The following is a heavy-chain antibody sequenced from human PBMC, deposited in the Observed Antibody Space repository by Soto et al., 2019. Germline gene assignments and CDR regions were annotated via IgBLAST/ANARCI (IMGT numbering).Heavy chain of an antibody. Sequence: SETLSLTCTVSGGSVSSGSYYWSWIRQPPGKGLEWIGYIYYRGSTNYNPSLKSRVTISVDTSKNQFSLKLSSVTAADTAVYYCARGEYCSSTSCYPIDYWGQGTLVTVSS. CDR3: ARGEYCSSTSCYPIDY. CDR1: GGSVSSGSYY. CDR2: IYYRGST. J-gene: IGHJ4*02. D-gene: IGHD2-2*01. V-gene: IGHV4-61*01.